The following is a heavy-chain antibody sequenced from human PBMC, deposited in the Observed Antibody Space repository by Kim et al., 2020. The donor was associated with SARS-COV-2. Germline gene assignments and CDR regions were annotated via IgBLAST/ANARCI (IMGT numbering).Heavy chain of an antibody. CDR3: AKDQVMSNYVLRFLEWLGLDY. CDR2: ISYDGSNK. J-gene: IGHJ4*02. V-gene: IGHV3-30*18. Sequence: GGSLRLSCAASGFTFSSYGMHWVRQAPGKGLEWVAVISYDGSNKYYADSVKGRFTISRDNSKNTLYLQMNSLRAEDTAVYYCAKDQVMSNYVLRFLEWLGLDYWGQGTLVTVSS. D-gene: IGHD3-3*01. CDR1: GFTFSSYG.